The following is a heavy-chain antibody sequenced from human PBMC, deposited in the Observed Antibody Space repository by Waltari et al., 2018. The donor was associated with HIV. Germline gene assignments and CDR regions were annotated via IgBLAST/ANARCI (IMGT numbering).Heavy chain of an antibody. CDR1: GFTFTNVW. Sequence: EVQLVEPGGGLVTPGGSLRLPCAPSGFTFTNVWMSWVRQAPGKGLEWVGRVKSETDGGTTDYAAPVKCRFTISRDDSKNTLYLQMNSLKTEDTDVYYCTTGDIVVVTDYWGQGTLVTVSS. CDR3: TTGDIVVVTDY. CDR2: VKSETDGGTT. V-gene: IGHV3-15*01. J-gene: IGHJ4*02. D-gene: IGHD2-21*02.